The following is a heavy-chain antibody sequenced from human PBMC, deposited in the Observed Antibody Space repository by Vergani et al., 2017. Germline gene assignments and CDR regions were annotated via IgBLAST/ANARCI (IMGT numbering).Heavy chain of an antibody. Sequence: QVQLVQSGAEVKKPGSSVKVSCKASGGTFSSYAISWVRQAPGQVLEWMGGNIPTFGTENYAQKFQGRVTITPDESTSTAYMELSSLRSEDAAVYYCAGVRMATWTREYFQHWGQGTLVTVSS. CDR2: NIPTFGTE. V-gene: IGHV1-69*01. CDR1: GGTFSSYA. D-gene: IGHD5-24*01. CDR3: AGVRMATWTREYFQH. J-gene: IGHJ1*01.